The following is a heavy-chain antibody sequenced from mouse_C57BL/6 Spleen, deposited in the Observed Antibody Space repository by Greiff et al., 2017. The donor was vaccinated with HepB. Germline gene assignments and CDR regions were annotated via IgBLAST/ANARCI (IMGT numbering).Heavy chain of an antibody. CDR2: ISDGGSYT. V-gene: IGHV5-4*01. J-gene: IGHJ4*01. D-gene: IGHD2-14*01. CDR3: ARDRGYVSSAMEY. Sequence: EVKLVESGGGLVKPGGSLKLSCAASGFTFSSYAMSWVRQTPEKRLEWVATISDGGSYTYYPDNVKGRFTISRDNAKNNLYLQMSHLKSEDTPMYYCARDRGYVSSAMEYWGQGTSGTVSS. CDR1: GFTFSSYA.